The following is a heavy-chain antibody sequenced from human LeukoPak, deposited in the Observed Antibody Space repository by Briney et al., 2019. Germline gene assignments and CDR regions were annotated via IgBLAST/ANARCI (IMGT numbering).Heavy chain of an antibody. D-gene: IGHD3-10*01. J-gene: IGHJ4*02. CDR3: ARNAPYGSGRYYNVGIDY. V-gene: IGHV4-59*01. Sequence: SETLSLTCTVSGGSMSNYYWSWIRQPPGKGLGWIGYIYYSGSTNYNPSLKSRVTISVDTSKNQFSLKLSSVTAADTAVYYCARNAPYGSGRYYNVGIDYWGQGILVTVSS. CDR1: GGSMSNYY. CDR2: IYYSGST.